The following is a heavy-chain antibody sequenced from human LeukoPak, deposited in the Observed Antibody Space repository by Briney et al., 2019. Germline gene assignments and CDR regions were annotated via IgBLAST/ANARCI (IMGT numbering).Heavy chain of an antibody. CDR3: ARGYGSGSYYGH. V-gene: IGHV4-39*07. CDR2: INRGGST. CDR1: GGSVSSGSYY. D-gene: IGHD3-10*01. Sequence: SETLSLTCTVSGGSVSSGSYYWSWIRQPPGKGLEWIGEINRGGSTNYNPSLKSRVTISVETSKNQFSLKLSSVTAADTAVYNCARGYGSGSYYGHWGQGTLVTVSS. J-gene: IGHJ4*02.